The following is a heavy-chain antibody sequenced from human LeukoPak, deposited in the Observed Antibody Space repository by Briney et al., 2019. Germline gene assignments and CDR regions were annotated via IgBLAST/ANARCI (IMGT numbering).Heavy chain of an antibody. CDR3: ARAPDLDIVVVYDAFDI. CDR2: IYPGDSGT. CDR1: GYSFTSYW. D-gene: IGHD2-2*01. Sequence: GESLKISCKGSGYSFTSYWIGWVRQMPGKGLEWMGIIYPGDSGTRYSPSFQGQVTISADKSISTAYLQWSSLKASDTAMYYCARAPDLDIVVVYDAFDIWGQGTMVTVSS. J-gene: IGHJ3*02. V-gene: IGHV5-51*01.